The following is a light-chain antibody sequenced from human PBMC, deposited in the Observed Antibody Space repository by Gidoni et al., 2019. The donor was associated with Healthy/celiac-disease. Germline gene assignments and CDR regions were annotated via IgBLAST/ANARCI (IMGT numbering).Light chain of an antibody. Sequence: EIVLTQSPATLSLSPGERATLSCRASQSVSSYLAWYQQKPGQAPRLLIYDESNEATGIPARFSGSGAGTDFTLTISSREPEEFAVDYCQQRSNWLWTFGQGTKVEIK. CDR3: QQRSNWLWT. CDR2: DES. J-gene: IGKJ1*01. V-gene: IGKV3-11*01. CDR1: QSVSSY.